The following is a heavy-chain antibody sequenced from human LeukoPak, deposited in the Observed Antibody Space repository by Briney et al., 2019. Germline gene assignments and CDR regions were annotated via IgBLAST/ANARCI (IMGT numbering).Heavy chain of an antibody. CDR3: TWNPFHH. Sequence: GGSLRLSRVAPEFILNKGWISWVRHAPGEGRERIATLTDYGTTAYAAHAKGRFTIPRADSQTTPYLQINGLKAEDTGVYDCTWNPFHHWGQGTLVTVSS. V-gene: IGHV3-15*01. D-gene: IGHD1-1*01. J-gene: IGHJ4*02. CDR2: LTDYGTT. CDR1: EFILNKGW.